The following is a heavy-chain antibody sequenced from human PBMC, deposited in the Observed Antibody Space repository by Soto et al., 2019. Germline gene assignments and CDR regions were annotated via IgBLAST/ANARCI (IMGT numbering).Heavy chain of an antibody. CDR1: GFTFTRYS. J-gene: IGHJ4*02. Sequence: GGSLRLSCAASGFTFTRYSMNWVRQAPGKGLEWVSSISSTTNYIYYADSMKGRFTVSRDNTKNSVYLEMNSLSAEDTALYYCARESEDLTSNFDYWGQGTLVTVSS. V-gene: IGHV3-21*01. CDR2: ISSTTNYI. CDR3: ARESEDLTSNFDY.